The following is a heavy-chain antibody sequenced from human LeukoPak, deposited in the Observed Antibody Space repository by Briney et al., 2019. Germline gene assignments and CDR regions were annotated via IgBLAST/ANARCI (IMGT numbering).Heavy chain of an antibody. Sequence: PGGSLRLSCAASGFTVSSNYMSWVRQAPGKGLEWVSVINSSGSTYYADSVKGRFTISIENSKNTLYLQMNSLRAEDTAVYYCARDGRGKYASAGGKDAFDIWGQGTMVTVSS. CDR2: INSSGST. V-gene: IGHV3-66*03. CDR3: ARDGRGKYASAGGKDAFDI. J-gene: IGHJ3*02. D-gene: IGHD1-26*01. CDR1: GFTVSSNY.